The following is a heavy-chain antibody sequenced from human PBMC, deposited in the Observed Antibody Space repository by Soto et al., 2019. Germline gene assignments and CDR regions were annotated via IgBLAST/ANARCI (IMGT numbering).Heavy chain of an antibody. Sequence: ASVKVSCKASGCTFPSYGISWVRQAPGQGLEWMGWLSAYNGNTNYAQKLQGRVTMTTDTSTSTAYMELRSLRSDDTAVYYCARDLEDYYDSSGYSFDYWGQGTLVTVSS. D-gene: IGHD3-22*01. CDR3: ARDLEDYYDSSGYSFDY. J-gene: IGHJ4*02. CDR2: LSAYNGNT. CDR1: GCTFPSYG. V-gene: IGHV1-18*04.